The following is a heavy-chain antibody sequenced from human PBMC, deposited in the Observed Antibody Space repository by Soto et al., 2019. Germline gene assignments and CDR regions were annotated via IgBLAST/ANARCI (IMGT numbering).Heavy chain of an antibody. J-gene: IGHJ3*02. CDR2: VYYSGGT. D-gene: IGHD3-22*01. CDR3: ERANDCKRSTFDI. CDR1: GGSLTEHY. Sequence: QVQLQEPGPGLVEPSETLSLTCTVAGGSLTEHYWNWFRQSPGKGLHWIGYVYYSGGTNYNPSLKSRVTMSVDTSTNQCSLNLRSVTDADTAMYYCERANDCKRSTFDIWGQGKMVSVSS. V-gene: IGHV4-59*11.